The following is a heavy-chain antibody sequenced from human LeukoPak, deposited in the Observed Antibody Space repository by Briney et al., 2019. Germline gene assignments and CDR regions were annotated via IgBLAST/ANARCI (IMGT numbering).Heavy chain of an antibody. CDR1: GYTFTGYY. V-gene: IGHV1-2*04. Sequence: ASVRVSCKASGYTFTGYYMHWVRQAPGQGLEWMGWINPNSGGTNYAQKFQGWVTMTRDTSISTAYIELSRLRSDNTAVYYCATGFSRRDGFDIWGQGTMVTVSS. D-gene: IGHD3-3*02. CDR3: ATGFSRRDGFDI. J-gene: IGHJ3*02. CDR2: INPNSGGT.